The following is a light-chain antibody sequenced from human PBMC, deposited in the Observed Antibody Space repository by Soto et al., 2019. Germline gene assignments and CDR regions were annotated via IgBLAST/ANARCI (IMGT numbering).Light chain of an antibody. V-gene: IGKV1-9*01. CDR1: QAIAGF. J-gene: IGKJ2*01. Sequence: IQLTQSPSSLSASAGDRVTITCRASQAIAGFLAWFQQKPGKAPKLLIYAASTLQGGVPSRFSGSGFGTNFTLTISSLQPEDFATYYCQQSYSTPYTFGQGTKLEIK. CDR2: AAS. CDR3: QQSYSTPYT.